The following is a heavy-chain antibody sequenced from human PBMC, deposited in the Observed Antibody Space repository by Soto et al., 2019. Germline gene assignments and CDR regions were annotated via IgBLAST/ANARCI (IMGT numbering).Heavy chain of an antibody. D-gene: IGHD3-22*01. CDR1: GFTFSSYA. Sequence: GGSLRLSCAASGFTFSSYAMSWVRQAPGKGLEWVSAISGSGGSTYYADSVKGRFTISRDNSKNTLYLQMNSLRAEDTAVYYCAKDSYYYDSSGYYYHGLYYYYGMDVWGQGTTVTVSS. CDR3: AKDSYYYDSSGYYYHGLYYYYGMDV. CDR2: ISGSGGST. J-gene: IGHJ6*02. V-gene: IGHV3-23*01.